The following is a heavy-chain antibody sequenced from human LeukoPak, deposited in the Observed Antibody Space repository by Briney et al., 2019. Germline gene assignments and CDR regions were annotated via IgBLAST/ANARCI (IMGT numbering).Heavy chain of an antibody. V-gene: IGHV1-46*03. CDR2: INPSGGST. CDR1: GYTFTSYY. D-gene: IGHD3-10*01. CDR3: ARDVRPGNAFDI. Sequence: ASVKVSRKASGYTFTSYYMHWVRQAPGQGLEWMGIINPSGGSTSYAQKFQGRVTMTRDTSTSTVYMELSSLRSEDTAVYYCARDVRPGNAFDIWGQGTMVTVSS. J-gene: IGHJ3*02.